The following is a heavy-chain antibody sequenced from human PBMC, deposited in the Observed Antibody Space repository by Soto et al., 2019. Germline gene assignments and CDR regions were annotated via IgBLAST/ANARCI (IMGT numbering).Heavy chain of an antibody. CDR3: ARDGGNSFYYYGMDV. CDR1: GGTFSSYA. D-gene: IGHD2-21*02. CDR2: IIPIFGTA. V-gene: IGHV1-69*13. Sequence: SVKVSCKASGGTFSSYAISWVRHAPGQGLEWMGGIIPIFGTANYAQKFQGRVTITADESTSTAYMELSSLRSEDTAVYYCARDGGNSFYYYGMDVWGQGSTVTVSS. J-gene: IGHJ6*02.